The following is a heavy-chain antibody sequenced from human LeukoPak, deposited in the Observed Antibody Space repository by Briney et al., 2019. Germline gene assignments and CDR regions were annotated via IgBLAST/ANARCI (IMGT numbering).Heavy chain of an antibody. Sequence: PGGSLRLSCAASGFTFSSYGMHWVRQAPGKGLEWVAVISYDGSNKYYADSVKGRFTISRDNSKNTLYLQMNSLRAEDTAVYYCAKADTAIAPPDYWGQGTLVTVSS. D-gene: IGHD5-18*01. CDR2: ISYDGSNK. J-gene: IGHJ4*02. CDR1: GFTFSSYG. V-gene: IGHV3-30*18. CDR3: AKADTAIAPPDY.